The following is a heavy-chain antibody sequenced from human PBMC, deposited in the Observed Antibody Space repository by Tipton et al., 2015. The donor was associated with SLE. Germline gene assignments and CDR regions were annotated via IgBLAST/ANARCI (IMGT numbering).Heavy chain of an antibody. CDR2: INHGGST. V-gene: IGHV4-38-2*01. CDR3: AQAHLWGSYRYASDI. J-gene: IGHJ3*02. D-gene: IGHD3-16*02. CDR1: GYSISSGYY. Sequence: LRLSCSVSGYSISSGYYWGWIRQPPGKGLEWIGEINHGGSTNYNPSLKSRVTISVDTSKNQFSLKLSSVTAADTAVYYCAQAHLWGSYRYASDIWGQGTMVTVSS.